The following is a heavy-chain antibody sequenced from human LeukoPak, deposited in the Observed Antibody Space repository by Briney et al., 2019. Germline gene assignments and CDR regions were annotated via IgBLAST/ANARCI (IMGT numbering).Heavy chain of an antibody. V-gene: IGHV3-23*01. CDR1: GFTFSSYA. D-gene: IGHD3-22*01. J-gene: IGHJ4*02. CDR3: AKELLYYYDSSGYFDY. CDR2: ISGSGGST. Sequence: GGSLRLSCAASGFTFSSYAMSWVRQAPGKGLEWVSAISGSGGSTYYADSVKGRFTISRDNSKNTLYLQMNSLRAEDTALYYCAKELLYYYDSSGYFDYWGQGTLVTVSS.